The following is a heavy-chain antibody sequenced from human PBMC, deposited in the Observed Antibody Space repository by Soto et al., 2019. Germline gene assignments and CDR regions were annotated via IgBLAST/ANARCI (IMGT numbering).Heavy chain of an antibody. D-gene: IGHD1-1*01. V-gene: IGHV4-59*08. CDR2: IYYSGST. Sequence: SETLSLTCTVSGGAISNYYWSWVRQPPGKGLEWIGYIYYSGSTNYSPTLKSRVTISVDTSKNQFSLNLSSVTAADTAFYYCARQGRPTAGMGWFDPWGPGTLVTVSS. CDR1: GGAISNYY. J-gene: IGHJ5*02. CDR3: ARQGRPTAGMGWFDP.